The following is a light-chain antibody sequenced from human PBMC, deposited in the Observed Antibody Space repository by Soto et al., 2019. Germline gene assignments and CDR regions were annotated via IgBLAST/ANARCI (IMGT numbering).Light chain of an antibody. CDR2: GSS. Sequence: EIVLTQSPGTLSLSPGERATLSCRPSQSVGGGYFAWYQHKPGQAPRLLMFGSSSRATGIPDRFSGSGSGTDFTLTISRLEPEDCAVYYCQQYGSSPYTFGQGTRLEIK. CDR1: QSVGGGY. CDR3: QQYGSSPYT. J-gene: IGKJ2*01. V-gene: IGKV3-20*01.